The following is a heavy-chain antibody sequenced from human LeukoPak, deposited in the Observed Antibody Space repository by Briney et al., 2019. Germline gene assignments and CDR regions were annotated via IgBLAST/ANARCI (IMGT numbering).Heavy chain of an antibody. CDR3: VKRVDYSEKYYFDS. CDR2: IYSGST. Sequence: GGSLRLSCAASGFTVSSNYMSWVRQAPGKGLEWASLIYSGSTYYADSVKGRFTISRDNSKNTLSLQMNSLRADDTAIYYCVKRVDYSEKYYFDSWGRGPWSPSPQ. D-gene: IGHD4-11*01. V-gene: IGHV3-53*01. CDR1: GFTVSSNY. J-gene: IGHJ4*02.